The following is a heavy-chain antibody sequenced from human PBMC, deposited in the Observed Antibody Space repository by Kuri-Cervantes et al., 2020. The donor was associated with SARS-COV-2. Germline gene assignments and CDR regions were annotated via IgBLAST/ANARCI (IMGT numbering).Heavy chain of an antibody. Sequence: ASVKVSCKVSGYTFTGYYMHWVRQAPGQGLEWMGWINPNSGGTNYAQKFQGRVTMTRDTSISTAYMELSRLRSDDTAVYYCARGGSSGWYWWFDPWGQGTLVTVSS. CDR3: ARGGSSGWYWWFDP. CDR1: GYTFTGYY. V-gene: IGHV1-2*02. CDR2: INPNSGGT. D-gene: IGHD6-19*01. J-gene: IGHJ5*02.